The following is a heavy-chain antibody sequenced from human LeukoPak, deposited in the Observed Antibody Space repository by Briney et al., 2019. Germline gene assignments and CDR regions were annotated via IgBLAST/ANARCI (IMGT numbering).Heavy chain of an antibody. CDR2: IKQDGSEM. CDR3: ARGGPIAAAPIDY. Sequence: GGSLRLSCAASGFTFSSYGMHWVRQAPGKGLEWVANIKQDGSEMYYVDSVKGRFTISRDNAKNSLYLQMNSLRAEDTAVYYCARGGPIAAAPIDYWGQGTLVTVSS. V-gene: IGHV3-7*01. CDR1: GFTFSSYG. J-gene: IGHJ4*02. D-gene: IGHD6-13*01.